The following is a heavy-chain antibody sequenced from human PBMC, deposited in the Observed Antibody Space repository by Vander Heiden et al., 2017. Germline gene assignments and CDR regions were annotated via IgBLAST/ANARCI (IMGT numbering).Heavy chain of an antibody. V-gene: IGHV2-5*02. CDR2: IYWDDDK. CDR3: AHRHGYSGNYYYYYGMDV. J-gene: IGHJ6*02. CDR1: GFSLSTSGVG. Sequence: QITLKESGPTLVKPTQTLTLTCTFSGFSLSTSGVGVGWIRQPPGKALEWLALIYWDDDKRYSPSLKSRLTITKDTSKNQVVLTMTNMDPVDTATYYCAHRHGYSGNYYYYYGMDVWGQGTTVTVSS. D-gene: IGHD5-12*01.